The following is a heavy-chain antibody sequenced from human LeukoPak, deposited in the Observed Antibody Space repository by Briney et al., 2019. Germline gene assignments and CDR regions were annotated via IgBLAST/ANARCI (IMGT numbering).Heavy chain of an antibody. Sequence: SETLSLTCTVSGGSISSYYWSWIRQPPGKGLEWIGYIYYSGSTNYNPPLKSRVTISVDTSKNQFSLKLSSVTAADTAVYYCARVHSSGYYYRRYYFDYWGQGTLVTVSS. CDR3: ARVHSSGYYYRRYYFDY. D-gene: IGHD3-22*01. V-gene: IGHV4-59*01. CDR1: GGSISSYY. J-gene: IGHJ4*02. CDR2: IYYSGST.